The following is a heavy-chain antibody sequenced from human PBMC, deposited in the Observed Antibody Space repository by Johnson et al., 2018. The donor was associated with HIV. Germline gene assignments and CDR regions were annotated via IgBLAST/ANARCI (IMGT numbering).Heavy chain of an antibody. CDR3: AREVRYNSNQVHALDI. V-gene: IGHV3-20*04. J-gene: IGHJ3*02. Sequence: VQLVESGGGVVRPGGSLRLSCAASGFTFDNYGVSWVRQAPGKGLEWVSGINWNGGSTGYGASVKGRFTISRDNAKNSLYLQMKSLRAEDTALYYCAREVRYNSNQVHALDIWGQGTMVTVSS. CDR2: INWNGGST. D-gene: IGHD1-20*01. CDR1: GFTFDNYG.